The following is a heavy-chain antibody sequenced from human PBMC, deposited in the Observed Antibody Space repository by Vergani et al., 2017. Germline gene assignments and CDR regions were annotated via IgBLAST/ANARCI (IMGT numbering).Heavy chain of an antibody. CDR3: ARDLYLSLEMATIIGY. D-gene: IGHD5-24*01. J-gene: IGHJ4*02. Sequence: QVQLVESGGGVVKPGRSLRLSCAASGFTFSSYGMHWVRQAPGKGLEWVAVIWYDGSNKYYADSVKGRFTISRDNSKNTLYLQMNSLRAEETAVYYCARDLYLSLEMATIIGYWGQGTLVTVSS. V-gene: IGHV3-33*01. CDR2: IWYDGSNK. CDR1: GFTFSSYG.